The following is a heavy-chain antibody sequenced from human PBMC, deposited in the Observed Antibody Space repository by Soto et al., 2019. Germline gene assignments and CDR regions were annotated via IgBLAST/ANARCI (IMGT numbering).Heavy chain of an antibody. CDR2: IYSGGST. D-gene: IGHD3-22*01. J-gene: IGHJ3*02. V-gene: IGHV3-53*01. CDR1: GFTVSSNY. Sequence: GGSLRLSCAASGFTVSSNYMSWVRQAPGKGLEWVSVIYSGGSTYYADSVKGRFTISRDNSKNTLYLQMNSLRAEDTAVYYCARASTKDYYDSSGFAFDIWGQGTMVTVSS. CDR3: ARASTKDYYDSSGFAFDI.